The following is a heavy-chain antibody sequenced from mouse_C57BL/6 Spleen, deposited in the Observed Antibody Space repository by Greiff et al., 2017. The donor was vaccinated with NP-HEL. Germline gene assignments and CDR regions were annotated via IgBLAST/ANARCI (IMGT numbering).Heavy chain of an antibody. J-gene: IGHJ1*03. CDR2: INPNNGGT. CDR1: GYTFTDYY. Sequence: EVQLQQSGPELVKPGASVKISCKASGYTFTDYYMNWVKQSHGKSLEWIGDINPNNGGTSYNQKFKGKATLTVDKSSSTAYMELRSLTSEDSAVYYCARSRDRYDYDGYFDVWGTGTTVTVSS. D-gene: IGHD2-4*01. CDR3: ARSRDRYDYDGYFDV. V-gene: IGHV1-26*01.